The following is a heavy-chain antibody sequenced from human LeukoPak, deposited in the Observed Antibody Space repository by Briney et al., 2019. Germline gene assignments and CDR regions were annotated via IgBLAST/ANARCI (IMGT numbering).Heavy chain of an antibody. CDR1: GGSISTGGYH. CDR2: IYYSGTT. D-gene: IGHD3-3*01. CDR3: ARAIETYYDDWIGTYYMDV. J-gene: IGHJ6*03. V-gene: IGHV4-31*03. Sequence: PSETLSLTCTVSGGSISTGGYHWSWIRPHPGKGLEWLGYIYYSGTTYYNPSLKSRLTISVDTSKNQFSLKLSSVTAADTAVYYCARAIETYYDDWIGTYYMDVWGKGTTVTVSS.